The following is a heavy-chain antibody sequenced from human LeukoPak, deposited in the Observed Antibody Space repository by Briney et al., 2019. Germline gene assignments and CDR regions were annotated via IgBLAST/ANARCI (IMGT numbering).Heavy chain of an antibody. CDR1: RYTFTGYY. V-gene: IGHV1-2*02. CDR2: INPQSGGT. D-gene: IGHD2-15*01. CDR3: ARGVVAATFYYYMDV. J-gene: IGHJ6*03. Sequence: ASVKVSCKPSRYTFTGYYIEWVRQAPGQGLEWMGWINPQSGGTNYAQKFQGRVTMTRDTSISTAYIDLSGLRSDDTAVYYCARGVVAATFYYYMDVWGKGTTVTVSS.